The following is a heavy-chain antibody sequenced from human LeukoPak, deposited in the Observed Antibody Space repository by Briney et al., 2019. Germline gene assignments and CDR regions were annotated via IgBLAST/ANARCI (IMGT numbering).Heavy chain of an antibody. J-gene: IGHJ4*02. CDR3: ARVLSGSYYGVDY. V-gene: IGHV4-61*02. CDR2: IYTSGST. CDR1: GGSINSGSYY. Sequence: SQTLSLTCTVSGGSINSGSYYWCWIRQPAGKGLEWIGRIYTSGSTNYNPSLKSRVTISVDTSKNQFSLKLSSVTAADTAVYYCARVLSGSYYGVDYWGQGTLVTVSS. D-gene: IGHD1-26*01.